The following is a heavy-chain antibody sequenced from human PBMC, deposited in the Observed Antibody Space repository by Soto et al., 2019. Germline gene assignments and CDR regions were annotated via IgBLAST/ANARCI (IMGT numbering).Heavy chain of an antibody. V-gene: IGHV1-3*01. D-gene: IGHD2-15*01. CDR2: INPDNGNT. J-gene: IGHJ5*02. Sequence: ASAKVSCKASGYTFTRYTMNWVRQAPGQRLEWMGWINPDNGNTKSSQKFQDRVIITRDTSASTAYMDLSSLRSEDTAVYYCARGIATGQLDPWGQGTLVTVSS. CDR1: GYTFTRYT. CDR3: ARGIATGQLDP.